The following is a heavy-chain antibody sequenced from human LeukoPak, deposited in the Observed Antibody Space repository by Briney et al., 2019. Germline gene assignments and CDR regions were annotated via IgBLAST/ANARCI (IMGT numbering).Heavy chain of an antibody. Sequence: SETLSLACTVSGGSISSSTSYWCWIRQSPGTGLEWIGSMYYSGITYYNPSLRSRVTMSVDTSKNQFSLRLSSVTAADTAVYYCARGGVLDYWGQGTLVTVSS. CDR2: MYYSGIT. CDR1: GGSISSSTSY. V-gene: IGHV4-39*01. D-gene: IGHD2-8*02. J-gene: IGHJ4*02. CDR3: ARGGVLDY.